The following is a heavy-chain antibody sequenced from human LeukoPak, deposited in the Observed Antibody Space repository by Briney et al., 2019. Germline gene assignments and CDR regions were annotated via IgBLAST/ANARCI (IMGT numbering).Heavy chain of an antibody. CDR3: ARDRKFPAWFDP. J-gene: IGHJ5*02. Sequence: ASVKVSCKASGYTFTGYCMHWVRQAPGQGLEWIGWINPNSGGTNYAQKFQGRVTMTRDTSISTAYMELSRLRSDDTAVYYCARDRKFPAWFDPWGQGTLVTVSS. V-gene: IGHV1-2*02. CDR2: INPNSGGT. CDR1: GYTFTGYC.